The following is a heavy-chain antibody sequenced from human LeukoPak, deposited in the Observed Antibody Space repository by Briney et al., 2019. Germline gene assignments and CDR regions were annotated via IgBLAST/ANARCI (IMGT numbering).Heavy chain of an antibody. J-gene: IGHJ4*02. Sequence: GGSLRLSCAASGFTFSNYWIYWVRQAPGKGLVWVSRIKTDGSITNYADSVKGRFTISRDNAKNTVYLQMNSLRAEDTAVYYCAKDGTHNSGWVPFDSWGQGTLVIVSS. V-gene: IGHV3-74*01. D-gene: IGHD6-19*01. CDR2: IKTDGSIT. CDR3: AKDGTHNSGWVPFDS. CDR1: GFTFSNYW.